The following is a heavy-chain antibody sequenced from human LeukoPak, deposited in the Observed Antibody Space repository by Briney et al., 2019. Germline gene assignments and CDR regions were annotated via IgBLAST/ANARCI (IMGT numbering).Heavy chain of an antibody. Sequence: GGSLRLSCAASGLTFSSYEMNWVRQAPGKGLEWVSSISRSATTIYYADSVKGRFTISRDNAKNSLYLQMNSLRAEDTAVYYCARVGVFSSSWLLHWGQGTLVTVSS. J-gene: IGHJ4*02. V-gene: IGHV3-48*03. CDR2: ISRSATTI. CDR1: GLTFSSYE. D-gene: IGHD6-13*01. CDR3: ARVGVFSSSWLLH.